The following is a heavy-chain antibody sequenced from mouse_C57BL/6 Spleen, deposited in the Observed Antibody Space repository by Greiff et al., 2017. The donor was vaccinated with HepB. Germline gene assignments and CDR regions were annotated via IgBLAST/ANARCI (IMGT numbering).Heavy chain of an antibody. CDR1: GYTFTSYW. CDR2: IDPSDSET. Sequence: QVQLQQPGAELVRPGSSVKLSCKASGYTFTSYWMHWVKQRPIQGLEWIGNIDPSDSETHYNQKFKDKATLTVDKSSSTAYMQLSSLTSEDSAVYYGARTLYGNYEGGYAMDYWGQGTSVTVSS. J-gene: IGHJ4*01. CDR3: ARTLYGNYEGGYAMDY. D-gene: IGHD2-1*01. V-gene: IGHV1-52*01.